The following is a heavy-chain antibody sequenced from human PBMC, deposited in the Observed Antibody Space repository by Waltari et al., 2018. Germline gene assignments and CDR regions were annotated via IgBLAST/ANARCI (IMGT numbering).Heavy chain of an antibody. CDR1: GFTVSSNY. CDR2: IYSGGST. Sequence: EVQLVESGGGLIQPGGSLRLSCAASGFTVSSNYMSWVRQAPGKGLEWVPVIYSGGSTYYADSVKGRFTISRDNSKNTLYLQMNSLRAEDTAVYYCARYCSSTSCYNYYYYGMDVWGQGTTVTVSS. V-gene: IGHV3-53*01. J-gene: IGHJ6*02. CDR3: ARYCSSTSCYNYYYYGMDV. D-gene: IGHD2-2*02.